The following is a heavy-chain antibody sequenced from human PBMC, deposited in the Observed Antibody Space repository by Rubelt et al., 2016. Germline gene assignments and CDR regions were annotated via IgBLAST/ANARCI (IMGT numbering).Heavy chain of an antibody. D-gene: IGHD2-15*01. CDR1: GFIFRGYW. V-gene: IGHV3-74*01. CDR2: INSDGNTT. CDR3: AKDRGVVAVQYYFDY. Sequence: EVQLVESGGGLIQPGGSLKLSCVASGFIFRGYWMHWVRQGPGKGLVWVSHINSDGNTTSYADSVKGRFTISRDNSKNTLYLQMNSLRAEDTAVYYCAKDRGVVAVQYYFDYWGQGTLVTVSS. J-gene: IGHJ4*02.